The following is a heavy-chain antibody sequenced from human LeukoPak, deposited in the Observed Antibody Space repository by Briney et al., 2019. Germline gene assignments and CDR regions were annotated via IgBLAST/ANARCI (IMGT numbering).Heavy chain of an antibody. CDR3: ARGGIPEPFDY. V-gene: IGHV1-18*01. CDR1: SYTFTSYG. Sequence: VASVKVSCKASSYTFTSYGISWVRQAPGQGLEWMEWISDYNGNTNYAQKLKGRVTMTTDTSTSTAYMELRSLRSDDTAVYYCARGGIPEPFDYWGQGTLVTVS. CDR2: ISDYNGNT. J-gene: IGHJ4*02. D-gene: IGHD1-14*01.